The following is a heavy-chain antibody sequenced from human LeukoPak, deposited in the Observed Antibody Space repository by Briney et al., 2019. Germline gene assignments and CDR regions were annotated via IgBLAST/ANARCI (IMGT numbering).Heavy chain of an antibody. J-gene: IGHJ4*02. CDR2: IAHHGNDK. CDR1: GFPFNKNA. D-gene: IGHD2-21*02. V-gene: IGHV3-30*02. Sequence: GGSLRLSCVASGFPFNKNAMHWVRQGPGKGLEWVAYIAHHGNDKYYADSVKGRFTISRDNFKRTLYLQLNSLRLADTGVYYCAKDGDWSCTDWGQGALVTVSA. CDR3: AKDGDWSCTD.